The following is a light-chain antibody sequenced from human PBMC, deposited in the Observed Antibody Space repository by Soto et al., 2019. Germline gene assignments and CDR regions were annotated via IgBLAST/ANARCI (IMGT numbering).Light chain of an antibody. Sequence: QSALPQPASVSESPGQSITISCTGTSSDVGFYSYVSWYQHHPGNAPKLLIYDVANRPSGVSNRFSGSKSDNTAYLSISGLQAEDEADYYCSSYTRIGTPGFGGGTKLTVL. V-gene: IGLV2-14*03. CDR1: SSDVGFYSY. CDR3: SSYTRIGTPG. J-gene: IGLJ3*02. CDR2: DVA.